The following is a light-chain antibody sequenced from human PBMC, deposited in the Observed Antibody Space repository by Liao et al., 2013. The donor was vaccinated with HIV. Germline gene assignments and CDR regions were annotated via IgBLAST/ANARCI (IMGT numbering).Light chain of an antibody. V-gene: IGLV3-1*01. CDR3: QVWDSSSDKV. CDR2: QDR. Sequence: SFELTQAPSVAVSPGQTATITCSGEKLGDKYVCWYQQKPGQSPVLVIYQDRKRASGIPERFSGANSGNTATLTISGTQAMDEADYYCQVWDSSSDKVFGGGTKLTVL. CDR1: KLGDKY. J-gene: IGLJ3*02.